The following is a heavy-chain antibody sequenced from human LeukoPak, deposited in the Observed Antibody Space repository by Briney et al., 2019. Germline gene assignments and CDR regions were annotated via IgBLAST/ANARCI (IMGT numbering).Heavy chain of an antibody. CDR2: INPSGGST. CDR1: GYTFTSYY. V-gene: IGHV1-46*01. CDR3: ATASYGDYVPVGY. J-gene: IGHJ4*02. D-gene: IGHD4-17*01. Sequence: ASVKVSCKASGYTFTSYYMHWVRQAPGQGLEWVGIINPSGGSTSYAQKFQGRVTMTRDTSTSTVYMELSSLRSEDTAVYYCATASYGDYVPVGYWGQGTLVTVSS.